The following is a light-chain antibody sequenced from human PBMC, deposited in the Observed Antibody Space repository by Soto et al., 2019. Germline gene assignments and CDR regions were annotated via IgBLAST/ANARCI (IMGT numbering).Light chain of an antibody. CDR3: QSYDNSLSGYV. J-gene: IGLJ1*01. CDR2: GSS. CDR1: SSNIGSGFD. V-gene: IGLV1-40*01. Sequence: QLVLTQPPSVSGAPGQRVTISCTGSSSNIGSGFDVHWYRQLLGTAPKLLIYGSSNRPSGVPDRFSGSKSGTSASLAITGLQAEDEADYYCQSYDNSLSGYVFGTGTKVTVL.